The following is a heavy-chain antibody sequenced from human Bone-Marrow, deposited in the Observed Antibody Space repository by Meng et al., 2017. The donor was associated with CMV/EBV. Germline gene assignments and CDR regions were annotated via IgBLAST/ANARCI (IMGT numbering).Heavy chain of an antibody. Sequence: QSTLKGSGPALLKPTQTLTLTCTFSGFSLNSNGMGVGWIRQPPGEALEWLALIYWDGDKRYSPSLKSRLTITKDTSNNQVVLTMTNMGPVDTATYFCAHRPTEGLFDYWGQGTLVTVSS. V-gene: IGHV2-5*02. J-gene: IGHJ4*02. CDR2: IYWDGDK. CDR1: GFSLNSNGMG. CDR3: AHRPTEGLFDY.